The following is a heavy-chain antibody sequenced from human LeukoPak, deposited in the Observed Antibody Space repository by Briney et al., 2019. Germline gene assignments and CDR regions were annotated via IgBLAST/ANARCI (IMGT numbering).Heavy chain of an antibody. J-gene: IGHJ4*02. V-gene: IGHV1-18*01. Sequence: ASVKVSCKASGYTFTSYGTSWVRQAPGQGLERMGWISAYNGNTNYAQKLQGRVTITKDTFTSTAYMELRSLRSDDTAVYYCARVNGIAVAGTGFDYWGQGTLVTVSS. CDR2: ISAYNGNT. D-gene: IGHD6-19*01. CDR1: GYTFTSYG. CDR3: ARVNGIAVAGTGFDY.